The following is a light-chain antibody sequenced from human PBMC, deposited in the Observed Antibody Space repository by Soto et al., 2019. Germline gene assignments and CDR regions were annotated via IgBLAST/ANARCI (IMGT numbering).Light chain of an antibody. CDR2: GAS. CDR3: QQRSNWPPSNT. CDR1: QSVSIN. V-gene: IGKV3-15*01. Sequence: EIVVTQSPATLSLSPGERAILSCRASQSVSINLAWFQQKPGQAPRLLIYGASTRATGIPARFSGSGSGTEFTLTISSLEPEDFAVYYCQQRSNWPPSNTFGQGTRLEIK. J-gene: IGKJ5*01.